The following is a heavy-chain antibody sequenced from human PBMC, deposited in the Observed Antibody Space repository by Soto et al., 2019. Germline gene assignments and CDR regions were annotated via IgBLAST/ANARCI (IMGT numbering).Heavy chain of an antibody. CDR1: GFSLSTSGVG. Sequence: QITLKESGPTLVKPTQTLTLTCTFSGFSLSTSGVGVGWIRQPPGKALEWLALIYWDDDKRYSPSLKSRLTITKDTSKNQVVLTMTNMDPVDTATYYCAHSAPPTPLRFLSGDAFDIWGQGTMVTVSS. D-gene: IGHD3-3*01. J-gene: IGHJ3*02. V-gene: IGHV2-5*02. CDR3: AHSAPPTPLRFLSGDAFDI. CDR2: IYWDDDK.